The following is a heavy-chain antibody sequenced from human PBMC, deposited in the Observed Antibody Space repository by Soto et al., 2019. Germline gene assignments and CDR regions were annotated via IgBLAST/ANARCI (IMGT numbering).Heavy chain of an antibody. CDR3: ARGQVVAAQH. CDR2: ISHSGST. Sequence: QLQLQESGSGLVKPSQTLSLTCAVSVCSISSVGYSWSWIRQPPGKGLEWIGYISHSGSTYYNPSRKSRATIAVDRSKNQFSLKLSSVTAADTAVYYCARGQVVAAQHWGQGTLVTVSS. J-gene: IGHJ4*02. CDR1: VCSISSVGYS. V-gene: IGHV4-30-2*01. D-gene: IGHD2-15*01.